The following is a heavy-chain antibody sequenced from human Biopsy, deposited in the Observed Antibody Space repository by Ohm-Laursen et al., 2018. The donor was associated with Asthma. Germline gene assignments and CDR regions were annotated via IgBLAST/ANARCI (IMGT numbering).Heavy chain of an antibody. Sequence: SLRLSCAAPGFTFSSYYMHWVRQAPGKGLVWVSNIKSDGSSTSYADSVKGRFTISRDNAKHTVYLQMNNLRAEDTAVYYCAKRRGYSGHDNDYWGQGTLVIVSS. CDR2: IKSDGSST. D-gene: IGHD5-12*01. CDR3: AKRRGYSGHDNDY. J-gene: IGHJ4*02. V-gene: IGHV3-74*01. CDR1: GFTFSSYY.